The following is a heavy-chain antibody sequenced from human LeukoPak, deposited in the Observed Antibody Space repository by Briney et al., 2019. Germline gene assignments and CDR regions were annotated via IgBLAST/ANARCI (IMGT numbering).Heavy chain of an antibody. CDR2: MSNSGENT. J-gene: IGHJ4*02. CDR3: AKGGASVTRYVDY. CDR1: GFTFSSYS. D-gene: IGHD4-17*01. Sequence: PGGFLRLSCAASGFTFSSYSMQWVRQTPGKGLEWVGIMSNSGENTFYGEAVKGRFTISRDNSQNTLYLQMNSLRPEDTAVYYCAKGGASVTRYVDYWGQGTLVTVSS. V-gene: IGHV3-30*18.